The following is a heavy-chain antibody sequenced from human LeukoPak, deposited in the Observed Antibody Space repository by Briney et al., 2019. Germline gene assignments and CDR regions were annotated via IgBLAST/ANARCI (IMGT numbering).Heavy chain of an antibody. CDR2: INAGNGNT. D-gene: IGHD6-13*01. Sequence: ASVKVSCKASGYTFTSYAMHWVRQAPGQRLEWMGWINAGNGNTKYSQKFQGRVTITRDTSASTAYMELSSLRSEDTAVYYCARRIGAAGDNWFDPWGQGTLVTVSS. CDR3: ARRIGAAGDNWFDP. J-gene: IGHJ5*02. V-gene: IGHV1-3*01. CDR1: GYTFTSYA.